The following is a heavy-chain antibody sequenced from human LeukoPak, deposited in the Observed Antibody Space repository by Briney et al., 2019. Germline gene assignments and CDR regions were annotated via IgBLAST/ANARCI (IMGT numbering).Heavy chain of an antibody. D-gene: IGHD5-12*01. CDR2: IYTSGST. Sequence: SETLSLTCTVSGGSISSYYWSWIRQPPGKGLEWIGYIYTSGSTNYNPSLKSRVTISVDTSKNQFSLKLSSVTAADTAVYYGASANSSYDPVSLYYYYYMDVWGKGTTVTVSS. CDR3: ASANSSYDPVSLYYYYYMDV. V-gene: IGHV4-4*09. CDR1: GGSISSYY. J-gene: IGHJ6*03.